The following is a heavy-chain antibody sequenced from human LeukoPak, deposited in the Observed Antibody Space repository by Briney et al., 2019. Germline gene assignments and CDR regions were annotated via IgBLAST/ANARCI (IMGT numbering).Heavy chain of an antibody. V-gene: IGHV4-39*02. D-gene: IGHD3-22*01. CDR1: GGSITSYY. CDR3: ARDYYDSSLTYFDY. Sequence: PSETLSLTCTVSGGSITSYYWGWIRQPPGKGLEWIGSIYYSGSTYYNPSLKSRVTISVDTSKNQFSLKLSSVTAADTAVYYCARDYYDSSLTYFDYWGQGTLVTVSS. J-gene: IGHJ4*02. CDR2: IYYSGST.